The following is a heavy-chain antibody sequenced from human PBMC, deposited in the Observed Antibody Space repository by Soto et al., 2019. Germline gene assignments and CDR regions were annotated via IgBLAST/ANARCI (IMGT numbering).Heavy chain of an antibody. Sequence: PGGSLRLSCAASGFTVSSNYMSWVRQAPGKGLEWVSVIYSGGSTYYADSVKGRFTISRDNSKNTLYLQMNSLRAEDTAVYYCARHIAAAYYYYYGMDVWGQGTTVTVAS. D-gene: IGHD6-13*01. J-gene: IGHJ6*02. CDR1: GFTVSSNY. CDR2: IYSGGST. CDR3: ARHIAAAYYYYYGMDV. V-gene: IGHV3-53*01.